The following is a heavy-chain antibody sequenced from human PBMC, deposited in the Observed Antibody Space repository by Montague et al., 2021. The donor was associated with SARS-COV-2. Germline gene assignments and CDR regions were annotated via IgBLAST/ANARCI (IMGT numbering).Heavy chain of an antibody. CDR3: VKGDVSPGDH. Sequence: SLSLSCAASGFTFSTYGMHWVRQAPGKGLEWAAVISHDGSKKYHAESVKGRLTISRDNSKNTLSLQMNSLRAEDTAVYYCVKGDVSPGDHWGQGTQVTVSS. CDR2: ISHDGSKK. J-gene: IGHJ4*02. V-gene: IGHV3-30*18. CDR1: GFTFSTYG.